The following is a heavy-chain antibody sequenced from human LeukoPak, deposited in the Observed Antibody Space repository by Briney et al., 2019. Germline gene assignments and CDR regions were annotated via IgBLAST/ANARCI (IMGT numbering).Heavy chain of an antibody. J-gene: IGHJ4*02. Sequence: SETLSLTCTVSGGSISSYYWSWIRQPPGKGLEWIGYIYYSGSTNYNPSLKSRVTISVDTSKNQFSLKLSSVTAADTAVYYCARFANYGGNSRYFDYWGQGTLVTVSS. CDR2: IYYSGST. D-gene: IGHD4-23*01. CDR3: ARFANYGGNSRYFDY. V-gene: IGHV4-59*01. CDR1: GGSISSYY.